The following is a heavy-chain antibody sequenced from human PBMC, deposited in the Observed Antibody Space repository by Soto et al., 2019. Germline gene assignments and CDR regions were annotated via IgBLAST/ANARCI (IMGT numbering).Heavy chain of an antibody. D-gene: IGHD7-27*01. CDR1: GYTFTSFY. CDR3: ERGLTSGDY. Sequence: QVQLVQSEAEVKNPGASVKLSCKASGYTFTSFYIHWVRQAPGQGLEWMAIINPNGGSTNYAPNLQGRVTLTRDTSTNTVYIELSRLGSEDTAVYYCERGLTSGDYWGQGTLVTVSS. V-gene: IGHV1-46*01. CDR2: INPNGGST. J-gene: IGHJ4*02.